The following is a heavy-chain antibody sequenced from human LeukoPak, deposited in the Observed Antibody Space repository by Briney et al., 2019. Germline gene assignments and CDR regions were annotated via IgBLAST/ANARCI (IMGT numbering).Heavy chain of an antibody. J-gene: IGHJ6*03. CDR1: GYTFTSYD. V-gene: IGHV1-8*01. Sequence: ASGKVSCKASGYTFTSYDINWVRQATGQGLEWMGWMNPNSGNTGYAQKFQGRVTMTRNTSISTAYMELSSLRSEDTAVYYCATSLTPSGWYRSLTPYYYYYMDVWGKGTTVTVSS. CDR2: MNPNSGNT. CDR3: ATSLTPSGWYRSLTPYYYYYMDV. D-gene: IGHD6-19*01.